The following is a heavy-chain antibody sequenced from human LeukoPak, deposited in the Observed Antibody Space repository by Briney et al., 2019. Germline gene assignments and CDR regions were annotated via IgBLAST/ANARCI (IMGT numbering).Heavy chain of an antibody. D-gene: IGHD3-10*01. J-gene: IGHJ4*02. Sequence: GGSLRLSCAASGFTFSDHHMSWIRQDPGKGLEWVSYISLSSTYTNYADSVKGRFTISRDNAKNLLYLQMNSLRAEDTAVYYCARDGWFGELDKDHFDYWGQGTLVTVSS. V-gene: IGHV3-11*06. CDR3: ARDGWFGELDKDHFDY. CDR2: ISLSSTYT. CDR1: GFTFSDHH.